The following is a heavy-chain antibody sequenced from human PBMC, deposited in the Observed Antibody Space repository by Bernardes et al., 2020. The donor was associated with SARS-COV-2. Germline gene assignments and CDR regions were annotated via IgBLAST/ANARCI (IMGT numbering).Heavy chain of an antibody. V-gene: IGHV4-59*01. CDR2: IYYSGST. D-gene: IGHD3-3*01. Sequence: SETLSLTCTVSGGSISSYYWSWIRQPPGKGLEWIGYIYYSGSTNYNPSLKSRVTISVDTSKNQFSLKLSSVTAADTAVYYCAGTYDFWSGYFDYWGQGTLVTVSS. CDR1: GGSISSYY. CDR3: AGTYDFWSGYFDY. J-gene: IGHJ4*02.